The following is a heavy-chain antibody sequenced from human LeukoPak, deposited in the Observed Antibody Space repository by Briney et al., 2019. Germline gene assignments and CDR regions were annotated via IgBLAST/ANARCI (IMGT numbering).Heavy chain of an antibody. D-gene: IGHD5-12*01. Sequence: GGSLRLSCADSGFTFNSYWMGWVRQTPGKGLEWVANIKHDGSEKYYMDSVEGRFTISRDNAKNSLFLQMNSLRAEDTAVYYCARDSGHTGYDLLDYWGQGTLVTVSS. J-gene: IGHJ4*02. V-gene: IGHV3-7*01. CDR1: GFTFNSYW. CDR3: ARDSGHTGYDLLDY. CDR2: IKHDGSEK.